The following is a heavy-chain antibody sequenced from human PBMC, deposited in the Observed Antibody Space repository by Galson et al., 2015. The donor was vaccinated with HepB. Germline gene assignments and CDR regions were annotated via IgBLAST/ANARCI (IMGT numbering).Heavy chain of an antibody. CDR3: AKSLRAEGAYYGMDV. D-gene: IGHD3-16*01. V-gene: IGHV3-23*01. CDR2: ISSSGGSS. Sequence: SLRLSCAASGFTFSSYAMTWVRQAPGQGLEWVATISSSGGSSYYADSVKGRFTISRDNSRSTLYLQMNSLRAEDTAVYYCAKSLRAEGAYYGMDVWGQGTTVTVSS. J-gene: IGHJ6*02. CDR1: GFTFSSYA.